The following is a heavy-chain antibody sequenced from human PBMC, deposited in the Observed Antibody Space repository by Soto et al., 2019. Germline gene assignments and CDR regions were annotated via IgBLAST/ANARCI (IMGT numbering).Heavy chain of an antibody. D-gene: IGHD3-3*01. J-gene: IGHJ4*02. CDR2: IFSNDEK. V-gene: IGHV2-26*01. CDR1: GFSLSNARMG. Sequence: SGPTLVNPTETLTLTCTVPGFSLSNARMGVSWIRQPPGKALEWLAHIFSNDEKSYSTSLKSRLTISKDTSKSQVVLTMTNMDPVDTATYYCARTTRDFWSGYYSDYWGQGTLVTVSS. CDR3: ARTTRDFWSGYYSDY.